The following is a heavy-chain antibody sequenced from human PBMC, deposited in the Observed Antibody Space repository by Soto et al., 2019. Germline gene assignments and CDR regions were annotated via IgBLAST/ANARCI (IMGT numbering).Heavy chain of an antibody. J-gene: IGHJ4*02. CDR1: GFTFSRHW. CDR3: VRAVDHEDGAAAPWFYFEN. D-gene: IGHD6-25*01. CDR2: SKTDGTT. V-gene: IGHV3-74*01. Sequence: QTGGSLRLSCAASGFTFSRHWIHWFLQAPAQGLVWVSRSKTDGTTSYADFVKGRFTVSRDNFQNSLILQMNNLRADDTAVYYCVRAVDHEDGAAAPWFYFENWGQGPPVTVSS.